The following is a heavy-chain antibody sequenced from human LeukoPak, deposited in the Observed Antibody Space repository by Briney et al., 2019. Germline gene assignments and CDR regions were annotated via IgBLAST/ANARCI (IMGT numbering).Heavy chain of an antibody. CDR2: IYYSGTT. V-gene: IGHV4-39*07. Sequence: PSETLSLTCAVSGGSISSNSYYWGWIRQPPGKGLEWIGSIYYSGTTNYNPSLKSRVTISADMSKNQFSLKLSSVTAADTAVYYCARGFREGLTLFDYWGQGTLVTVSS. CDR3: ARGFREGLTLFDY. CDR1: GGSISSNSYY. D-gene: IGHD3-10*01. J-gene: IGHJ4*02.